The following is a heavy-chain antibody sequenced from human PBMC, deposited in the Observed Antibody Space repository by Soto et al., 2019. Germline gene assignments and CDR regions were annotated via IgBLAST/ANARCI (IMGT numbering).Heavy chain of an antibody. Sequence: QVQLVESGGGVVQPGRSLRLSCAASGFTFSSYGMHWVRQAPGKGLEWVAVIWYDGSNKYYADSVKGRFTISRDKSMNTLYLQMNSLRAEDTAVYYCSRDVVGGYYYYYGMDVWGQGTTVTVSS. CDR3: SRDVVGGYYYYYGMDV. CDR2: IWYDGSNK. V-gene: IGHV3-33*01. J-gene: IGHJ6*02. CDR1: GFTFSSYG. D-gene: IGHD1-26*01.